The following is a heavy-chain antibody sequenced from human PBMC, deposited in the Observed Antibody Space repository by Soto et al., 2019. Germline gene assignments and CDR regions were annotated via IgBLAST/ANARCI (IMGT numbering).Heavy chain of an antibody. D-gene: IGHD3-3*01. V-gene: IGHV3-15*01. Sequence: PGGSRRLSCAASGFTVSNAWMSGGRQAPGKGLGWVGRIKSKTDGGTTDYAAPVKGRFTISRDDSKNTLYLQMNSLKTEDTAVYYCTTEGRFWSGYFFYYGMDVWGQGTTVTVSS. CDR1: GFTVSNAW. CDR3: TTEGRFWSGYFFYYGMDV. J-gene: IGHJ6*02. CDR2: IKSKTDGGTT.